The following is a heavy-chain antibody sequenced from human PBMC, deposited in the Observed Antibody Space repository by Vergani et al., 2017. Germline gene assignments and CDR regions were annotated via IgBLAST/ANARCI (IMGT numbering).Heavy chain of an antibody. V-gene: IGHV1-69*01. Sequence: QVQLVQSGAEVKKPGSSVKVSCKASGGTFSSYAISWVRQAPGQGLEWMGGIIPIFGTANYAQKFQGRVTITADESTSTAYIELSSLRSEDTAVYYCARDNYDFXSGYYREGIGYYYYYMDVWGKGTTVTVSS. CDR1: GGTFSSYA. CDR3: ARDNYDFXSGYYREGIGYYYYYMDV. D-gene: IGHD3-3*01. CDR2: IIPIFGTA. J-gene: IGHJ6*03.